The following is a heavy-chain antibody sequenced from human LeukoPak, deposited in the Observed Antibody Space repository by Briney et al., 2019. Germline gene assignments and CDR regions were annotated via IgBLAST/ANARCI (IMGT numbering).Heavy chain of an antibody. CDR3: ARVSRDYDFWTVAFDI. CDR1: GGSISSSNW. J-gene: IGHJ3*02. CDR2: IYHSGST. V-gene: IGHV4-4*02. D-gene: IGHD3-3*01. Sequence: RSSGTLSLTCAVPGGSISSSNWGSGVRQPPGKGLEWIGEIYHSGSTNYNPSLKSRVTISVDKSKNQFSLKLSSVTAADTAVYYCARVSRDYDFWTVAFDIWGQGTMVTVSS.